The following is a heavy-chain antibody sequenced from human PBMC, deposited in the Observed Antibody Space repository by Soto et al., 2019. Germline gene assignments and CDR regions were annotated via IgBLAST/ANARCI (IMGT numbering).Heavy chain of an antibody. J-gene: IGHJ4*02. D-gene: IGHD6-19*01. V-gene: IGHV3-23*01. CDR1: GFTFSSFS. Sequence: EVELLESGGGFVQPGGSLRLSCAASGFTFSSFSMTWVRQAPGKGLEWVSAISGSGGTTYYADSVKDRFTISRDNSKSTLFLQMHSLRAEDTAVYYCAKYGRDSSAWKADYWGQGTLVTVSS. CDR2: ISGSGGTT. CDR3: AKYGRDSSAWKADY.